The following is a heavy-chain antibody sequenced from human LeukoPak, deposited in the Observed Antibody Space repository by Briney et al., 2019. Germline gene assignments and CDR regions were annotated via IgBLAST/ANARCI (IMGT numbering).Heavy chain of an antibody. D-gene: IGHD5-24*01. Sequence: GGSLRLSCTASGFTFTNAWMSWVRQAPGKGLEWVARIKSKINGGATHYAAPLKGRFTISRDDSENTLYLQMNGLITEDTAVYYCATGGRDGASQFDSWGQGTLVTVSS. CDR1: GFTFTNAW. CDR3: ATGGRDGASQFDS. CDR2: IKSKINGGAT. J-gene: IGHJ4*02. V-gene: IGHV3-15*01.